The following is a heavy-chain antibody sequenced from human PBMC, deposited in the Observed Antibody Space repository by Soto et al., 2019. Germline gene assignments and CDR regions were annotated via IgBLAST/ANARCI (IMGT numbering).Heavy chain of an antibody. CDR1: GYSFTTFD. Sequence: ASVKVSCKTSGYSFTTFDISWVRQATGQGLEWMGWMNPRSGDADYAQKFQGRVTMTRETSITTAYMELSALRSEDTAVYYCARSPRNRGFDYWGLGTLVTVSS. J-gene: IGHJ4*02. D-gene: IGHD7-27*01. CDR2: MNPRSGDA. CDR3: ARSPRNRGFDY. V-gene: IGHV1-8*01.